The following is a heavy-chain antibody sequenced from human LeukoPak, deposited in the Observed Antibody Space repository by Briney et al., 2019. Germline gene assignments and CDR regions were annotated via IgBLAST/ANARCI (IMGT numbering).Heavy chain of an antibody. CDR2: IFYSGST. J-gene: IGHJ4*02. CDR3: AVWFGAYYLDY. D-gene: IGHD3-10*01. Sequence: PSETLSLTCTVSGGSIRRGGYYWSWIRQPPGKGLEWIGYIFYSGSTYYNPSLKSRVTISVDTSKNQFSLKLSSVTAADTAVYYCAVWFGAYYLDYWGQGTLVTVSS. V-gene: IGHV4-31*03. CDR1: GGSIRRGGYY.